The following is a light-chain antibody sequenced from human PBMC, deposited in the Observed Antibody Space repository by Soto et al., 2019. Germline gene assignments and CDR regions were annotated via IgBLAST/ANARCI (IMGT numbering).Light chain of an antibody. Sequence: DIQMTQFPSSLSASVGDRVTITCRASQSISTFLNWYQQRPGEAPELLIYGTSTLQSGVPSRFSGSGFGTDFTLTISGLQPEDFPTYYCQLSHNTRRTFGQGTKVEIK. V-gene: IGKV1-39*01. CDR3: QLSHNTRRT. CDR1: QSISTF. CDR2: GTS. J-gene: IGKJ1*01.